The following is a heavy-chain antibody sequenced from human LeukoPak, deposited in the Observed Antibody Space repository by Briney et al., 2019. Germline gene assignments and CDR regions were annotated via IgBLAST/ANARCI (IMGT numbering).Heavy chain of an antibody. CDR3: STQWMGY. J-gene: IGHJ4*02. Sequence: PGGSLRLSCAASGFTFGNAWMTWVRQAPGKGLEWVGRIKSKTGGGTTDYPAPVKGRFTISRDDSKNTLYLQMNSLKTEDTGVYYCSTQWMGYWGQGTLVTVSS. D-gene: IGHD6-19*01. V-gene: IGHV3-15*01. CDR1: GFTFGNAW. CDR2: IKSKTGGGTT.